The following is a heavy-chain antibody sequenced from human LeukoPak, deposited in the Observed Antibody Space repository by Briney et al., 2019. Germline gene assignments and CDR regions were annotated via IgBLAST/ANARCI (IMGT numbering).Heavy chain of an antibody. CDR1: GGSISSYY. J-gene: IGHJ4*02. CDR3: ARLPTYYYDSSGSERSLNFDY. V-gene: IGHV4-59*01. Sequence: PSETPSLTCTVSGGSISSYYWSWIRQPPGKGLEYIGYIYDSGNTNYNPSLKSRVTISVDTSKNQFSLRLSFVTSADTAMYYCARLPTYYYDSSGSERSLNFDYWGQGTLVTVSS. D-gene: IGHD3-22*01. CDR2: IYDSGNT.